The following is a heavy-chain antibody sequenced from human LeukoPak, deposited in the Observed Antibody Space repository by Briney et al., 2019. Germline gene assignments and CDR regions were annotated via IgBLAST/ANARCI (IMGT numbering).Heavy chain of an antibody. CDR3: ARRQNSVTIFGMIRVGYYYMDV. D-gene: IGHD3-3*01. CDR2: INHSGST. CDR1: GGSFSGYC. V-gene: IGHV4-34*01. J-gene: IGHJ6*03. Sequence: SETLSLTCAVYGGSFSGYCWSWIRQPPGKGLEWIGEINHSGSTNYNPFLKSRVTISVDTSKNQFSLKLSSVTAADTAVYYCARRQNSVTIFGMIRVGYYYMDVWGKGTTVTVSS.